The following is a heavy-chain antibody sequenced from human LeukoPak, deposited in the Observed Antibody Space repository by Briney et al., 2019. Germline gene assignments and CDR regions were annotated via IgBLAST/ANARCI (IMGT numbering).Heavy chain of an antibody. CDR2: IYYSGST. V-gene: IGHV4-59*01. CDR1: GGSISSYY. D-gene: IGHD3-10*01. Sequence: KPSETLSLTCTVSGGSISSYYWSWVRQPPGKGLEWIGYIYYSGSTNYNPSLKSRVTISVDTSKNQFSLKLSSVTAADTAVYYCARVDPGVYYYYYMGVWGKGTTVTVPS. J-gene: IGHJ6*03. CDR3: ARVDPGVYYYYYMGV.